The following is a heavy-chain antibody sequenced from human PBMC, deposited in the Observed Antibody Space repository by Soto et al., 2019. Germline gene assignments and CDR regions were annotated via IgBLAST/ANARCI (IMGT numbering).Heavy chain of an antibody. Sequence: QVQLVQSGAEVKKPGASVKVSCKASGYTFTSYAMHWVRQAPGQRLEWMGWINAGNGNTKYSQKFQGRVTITRDTPASTAYMELSSLRSEDTAVYYCARDRGGGIAAAGTCFDYWGQGTLVTVSS. J-gene: IGHJ4*02. CDR2: INAGNGNT. CDR1: GYTFTSYA. CDR3: ARDRGGGIAAAGTCFDY. V-gene: IGHV1-3*01. D-gene: IGHD6-13*01.